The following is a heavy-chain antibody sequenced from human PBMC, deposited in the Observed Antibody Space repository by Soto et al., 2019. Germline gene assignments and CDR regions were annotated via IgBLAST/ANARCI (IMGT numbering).Heavy chain of an antibody. V-gene: IGHV1-46*01. D-gene: IGHD3-10*01. CDR2: INPSGGST. Sequence: ASVKVSCKASGYTFTSYYMHWVRQAPGQGLEWMGIINPSGGSTSYAQKFQGGVTMTRDTSTSTVYMELSSLRSEDTAVYYCARSLAISSGSYYIFADYWGQGTLVTVSS. J-gene: IGHJ4*02. CDR1: GYTFTSYY. CDR3: ARSLAISSGSYYIFADY.